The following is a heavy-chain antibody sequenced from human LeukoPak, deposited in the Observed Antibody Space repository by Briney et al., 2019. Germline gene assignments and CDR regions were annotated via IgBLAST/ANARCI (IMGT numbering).Heavy chain of an antibody. CDR2: IKNDGSEK. CDR3: AKLFTYGDDDY. Sequence: GGSLRLSCAASGFTFSSYWMSWVRQAPGKGLEWVANIKNDGSEKYYVDSVKGRFTISRDNSKNTLYLQMNSLRAEDTAVYYCAKLFTYGDDDYWGQGTLVTVSS. D-gene: IGHD4-17*01. J-gene: IGHJ4*02. CDR1: GFTFSSYW. V-gene: IGHV3-7*03.